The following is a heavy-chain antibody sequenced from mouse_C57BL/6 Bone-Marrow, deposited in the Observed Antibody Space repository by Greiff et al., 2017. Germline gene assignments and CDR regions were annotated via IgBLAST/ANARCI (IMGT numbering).Heavy chain of an antibody. CDR3: ARGVMARYYFDY. CDR2: IYPGSGNT. CDR1: GYSFTSYY. D-gene: IGHD1-1*02. V-gene: IGHV1-66*01. J-gene: IGHJ2*01. Sequence: QVQLKQSGPELVKPGASVKISCKASGYSFTSYYIHWVKQRPGQGLEWIGWIYPGSGNTKYNEKFKGKATLTADTSSSTAYMQLSSLPSEDSAVYYGARGVMARYYFDYWGQGTTLTVSS.